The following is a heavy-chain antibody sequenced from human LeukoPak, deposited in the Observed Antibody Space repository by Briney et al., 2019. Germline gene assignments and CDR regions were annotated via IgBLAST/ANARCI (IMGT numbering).Heavy chain of an antibody. CDR2: MSADSATT. CDR1: GFSVSSNY. CDR3: ARKSASGNYPLDY. J-gene: IGHJ4*02. D-gene: IGHD3-10*01. V-gene: IGHV3-53*01. Sequence: GGSLRLSCAASGFSVSSNYMNWVRQAPGKGLEWVSVMSADSATTFYADSVKGRFTISRDNAKNTVFLQMSSLRAEDTALYYCARKSASGNYPLDYWGQGTLVTVSS.